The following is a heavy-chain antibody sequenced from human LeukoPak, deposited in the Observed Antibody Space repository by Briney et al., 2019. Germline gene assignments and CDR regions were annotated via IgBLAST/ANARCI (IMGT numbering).Heavy chain of an antibody. CDR1: GFTFSTYA. CDR3: AKGDYYYDSSGYYLRGYFDY. V-gene: IGHV3-23*01. D-gene: IGHD3-22*01. Sequence: PGGSLRLSCAASGFTFSTYAMTWVRQAPGKGLEWVSVISGSGYDTDYADSVKGRFTISRDNSKNTLYLQMNSLRAEDTAVYYCAKGDYYYDSSGYYLRGYFDYWGQGTLVTVSS. J-gene: IGHJ4*02. CDR2: ISGSGYDT.